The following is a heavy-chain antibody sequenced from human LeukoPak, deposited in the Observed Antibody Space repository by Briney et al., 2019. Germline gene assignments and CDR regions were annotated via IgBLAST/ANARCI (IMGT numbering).Heavy chain of an antibody. CDR1: GGSISSYY. CDR3: ARAWTDYYDSSGTYYFDY. CDR2: IYTSGST. D-gene: IGHD3-22*01. J-gene: IGHJ4*02. V-gene: IGHV4-4*07. Sequence: SETLSLTCTVSGGSISSYYWSWIRQPAGKGLEWIGRIYTSGSTNYNPSLKSRVTMSVDTSKNQFSLKLSSVTAADTAVYYCARAWTDYYDSSGTYYFDYWGQGTLVTVSS.